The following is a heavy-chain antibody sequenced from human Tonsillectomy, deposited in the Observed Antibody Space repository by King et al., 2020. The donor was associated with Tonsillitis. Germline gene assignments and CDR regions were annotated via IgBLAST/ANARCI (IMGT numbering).Heavy chain of an antibody. CDR1: GGSISSYY. CDR2: IYYNGGT. D-gene: IGHD5-18*01. CDR3: AIYSYGFDY. J-gene: IGHJ4*02. V-gene: IGHV4-59*01. Sequence: VQLQESGPGLVKPSETLSLTCTVSGGSISSYYWSWIRQPPGKGLEWIGYIYYNGGTNYNPSLKSRVTISVDTSKNQFSRKLRSVTAADTAVYYCAIYSYGFDYWGQGTLVTVSS.